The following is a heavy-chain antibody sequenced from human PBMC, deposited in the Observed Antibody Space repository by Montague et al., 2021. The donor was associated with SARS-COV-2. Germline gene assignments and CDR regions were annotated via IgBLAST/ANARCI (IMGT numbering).Heavy chain of an antibody. D-gene: IGHD6-13*01. CDR3: ARDPRYSLSWSFDY. V-gene: IGHV6-1*01. J-gene: IGHJ4*02. Sequence: CAISGDSVSRKTAARNWIMQSPSRGPEWLAGTYYRPKWYYDYAVSVKSRMTISPDTSKNQFSLQLSSVTPEDRAVYYCARDPRYSLSWSFDYWGQGTLVTVSS. CDR1: GDSVSRKTAA. CDR2: TYYRPKWYY.